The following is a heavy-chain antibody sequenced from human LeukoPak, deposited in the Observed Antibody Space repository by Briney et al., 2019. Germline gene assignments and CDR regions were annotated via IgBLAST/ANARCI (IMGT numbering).Heavy chain of an antibody. V-gene: IGHV3-21*01. CDR3: ARHVVALGFDY. D-gene: IGHD3-22*01. J-gene: IGHJ4*02. CDR1: GFTFSSYA. Sequence: GGSLRLSCAASGFTFSSYAMNWVRQAPGKGLEWVSSITTSSSYIYYADSVKGRFTISRDNAKNSLYLQMNSLRAEDTAVYYCARHVVALGFDYWGQGTLVTVSS. CDR2: ITTSSSYI.